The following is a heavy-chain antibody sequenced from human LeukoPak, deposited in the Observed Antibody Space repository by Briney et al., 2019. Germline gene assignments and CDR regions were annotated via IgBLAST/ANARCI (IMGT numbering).Heavy chain of an antibody. Sequence: ASVKVSCKASGYXFTARYIHWVRQAPGQGLEWMGWIDPNSGGTNLAQRFQGRVTLTRDTSINTAYMELTRLTSDDRAVFYCAAWAGYSSGWSGPFDYWGQGTLVTVSS. V-gene: IGHV1-2*02. CDR2: IDPNSGGT. CDR1: GYXFTARY. D-gene: IGHD6-19*01. J-gene: IGHJ4*02. CDR3: AAWAGYSSGWSGPFDY.